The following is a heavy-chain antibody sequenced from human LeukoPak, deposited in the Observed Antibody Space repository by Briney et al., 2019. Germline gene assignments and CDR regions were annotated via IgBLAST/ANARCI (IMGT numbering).Heavy chain of an antibody. CDR1: GGSISSYY. J-gene: IGHJ6*04. Sequence: SETLSLTCTVSGGSISSYYWSWIRQPPGKGLEWIGYIYYSGSTNYNPSLKSPVTISVDTSKNQFSLKLSSVTAADTAVYYCARSGGYSYGYYYGMDVWGKGTTDTVSS. D-gene: IGHD5-18*01. V-gene: IGHV4-59*01. CDR3: ARSGGYSYGYYYGMDV. CDR2: IYYSGST.